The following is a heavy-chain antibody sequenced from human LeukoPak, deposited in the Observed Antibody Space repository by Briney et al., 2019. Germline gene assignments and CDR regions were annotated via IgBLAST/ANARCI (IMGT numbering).Heavy chain of an antibody. D-gene: IGHD3-10*01. V-gene: IGHV3-48*04. CDR2: ISSSSSTI. J-gene: IGHJ4*02. Sequence: GGSLRLSCAASGFTFSSYSMNWVRQAPGKGLEWVSYISSSSSTIYYADSVKGRFTISRDNAKNSLYLQMNSLRAEDTAVYYCASSGKAYGSGIWGNAFEYYFDYWGQGTLVTVSS. CDR3: ASSGKAYGSGIWGNAFEYYFDY. CDR1: GFTFSSYS.